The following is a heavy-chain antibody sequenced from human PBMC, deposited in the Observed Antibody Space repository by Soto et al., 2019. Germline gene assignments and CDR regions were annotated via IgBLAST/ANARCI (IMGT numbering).Heavy chain of an antibody. CDR2: INHSGST. CDR1: GGSFSGYY. V-gene: IGHV4-34*01. CDR3: ARSSSSGWTRGYFDY. D-gene: IGHD6-19*01. Sequence: SETLSLTCAVYGGSFSGYYWSWIRQPPGKGLEWIGEINHSGSTNYNPSLKSRVTISVDTSKNQFSLKLSSVTAADTAVYYCARSSSSGWTRGYFDYWGQGTLVTVSS. J-gene: IGHJ4*02.